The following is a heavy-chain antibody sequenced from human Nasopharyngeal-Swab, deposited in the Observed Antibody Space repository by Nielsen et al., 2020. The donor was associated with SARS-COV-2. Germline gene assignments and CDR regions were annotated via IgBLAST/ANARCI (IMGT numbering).Heavy chain of an antibody. D-gene: IGHD5-18*01. CDR2: IYYSGST. CDR3: ARQATAMVWGRKYYFDY. CDR1: SGSISSSSYY. Sequence: SETLSLTCTVSSGSISSSSYYWGWIRQPPGKGLEWIGSIYYSGSTYYNPSLKSRVTISVDTSKNQFSLKLSSVTAADTAVYCCARQATAMVWGRKYYFDYWGQGTLVTVSS. J-gene: IGHJ4*02. V-gene: IGHV4-39*01.